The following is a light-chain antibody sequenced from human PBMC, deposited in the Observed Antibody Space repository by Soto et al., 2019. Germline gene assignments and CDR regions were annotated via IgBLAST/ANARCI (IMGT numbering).Light chain of an antibody. J-gene: IGKJ1*01. Sequence: EIVMTQSPATLSVSPGGRATLSCRASQRISDTLAWYQQKPGQDPRLLIYGASTRAPGFPARFSGSGSGTDFTLTISSLQSEYFAVYYCQQYNNWPWTFGQGTKVEIK. CDR2: GAS. CDR3: QQYNNWPWT. CDR1: QRISDT. V-gene: IGKV3-15*01.